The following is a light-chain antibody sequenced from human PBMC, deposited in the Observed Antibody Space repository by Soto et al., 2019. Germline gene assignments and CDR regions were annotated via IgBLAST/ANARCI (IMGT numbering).Light chain of an antibody. CDR1: QNINSY. J-gene: IGKJ1*01. CDR2: FAS. Sequence: DIQMTQSSSLSASVGDRVIIPCRASQNINSYLNWYQRKPGKAPKLLIYFASVLQSGVPSRFRGSGSGTDFTLTIISLQPEDFATYYCQQSNSAPWTFGQGTKVDMK. CDR3: QQSNSAPWT. V-gene: IGKV1-39*01.